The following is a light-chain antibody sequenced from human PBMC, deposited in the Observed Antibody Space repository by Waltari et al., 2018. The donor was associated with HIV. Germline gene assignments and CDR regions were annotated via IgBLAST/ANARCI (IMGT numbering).Light chain of an antibody. J-gene: IGLJ3*02. Sequence: QSALTQPRSVSGSPGQSVTISCTGTSSDVGAYKYVSWYQRHPGKAPKLLIYDVTTRPSGVPDRFSGSKSGNSASLIISGLQAGDEAHYFCCSYAGNYAWVFGGGTKLTVL. CDR1: SSDVGAYKY. CDR2: DVT. V-gene: IGLV2-11*01. CDR3: CSYAGNYAWV.